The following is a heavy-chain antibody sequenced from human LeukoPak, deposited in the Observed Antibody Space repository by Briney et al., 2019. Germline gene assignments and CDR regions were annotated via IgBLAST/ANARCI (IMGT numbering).Heavy chain of an antibody. J-gene: IGHJ6*02. CDR2: INHNGNVN. CDR3: ARGGGLAV. Sequence: GGSLRLSCAACGFTFSSYWMKWARQAPGNVLEYVASINHNGNVNYYVDSVQGRFTISRDNAKNSLYLQMSNLRAEDTAVYFCARGGGLAVWPQGATVTVSS. V-gene: IGHV3-7*04. CDR1: GFTFSSYW.